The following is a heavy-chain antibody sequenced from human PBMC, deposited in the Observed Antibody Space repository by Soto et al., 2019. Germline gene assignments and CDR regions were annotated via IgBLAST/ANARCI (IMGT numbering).Heavy chain of an antibody. Sequence: DVQLLESGGGLVQPGGSLRLSCAASGFTFRSYAMSWVRQAPGKGLEWVSGISGSGISTHYADSVKGRFTVSRDNSKNTLYLQTNSLRAEDTAVYNCAKEPVGPDWDFDLWGRGTLVTVSS. CDR2: ISGSGIST. V-gene: IGHV3-23*01. CDR1: GFTFRSYA. CDR3: AKEPVGPDWDFDL. J-gene: IGHJ2*01.